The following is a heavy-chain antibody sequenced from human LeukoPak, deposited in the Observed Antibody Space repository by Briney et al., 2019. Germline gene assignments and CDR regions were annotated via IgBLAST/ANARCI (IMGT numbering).Heavy chain of an antibody. CDR3: ANDIVVVPAAMLGSGPGY. Sequence: GGTLRLSCAASGFTFSSYAMHWVRQAPGKGLEWVAVISYDGSNKYYADSVKGRFTISRDNSKNTLYLQMNSLRAEDTAVYYCANDIVVVPAAMLGSGPGYWGQGTLVTVSS. D-gene: IGHD2-2*01. V-gene: IGHV3-30*04. J-gene: IGHJ4*02. CDR2: ISYDGSNK. CDR1: GFTFSSYA.